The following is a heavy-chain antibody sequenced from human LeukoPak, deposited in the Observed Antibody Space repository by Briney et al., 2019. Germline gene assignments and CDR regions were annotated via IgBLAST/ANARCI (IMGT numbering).Heavy chain of an antibody. CDR2: IYYSGST. J-gene: IGHJ4*02. CDR3: ARRNTGGWSPLDY. V-gene: IGHV4-59*08. CDR1: GGSISSYY. Sequence: PSETLSLTCTVSGGSISSYYWSWIRQPPGKGLEWIGYIYYSGSTNYNPSLKSRVTISVDTSKNQFSLKLTSMTAADTAVYYCARRNTGGWSPLDYWGQGTLVTVSS. D-gene: IGHD6-19*01.